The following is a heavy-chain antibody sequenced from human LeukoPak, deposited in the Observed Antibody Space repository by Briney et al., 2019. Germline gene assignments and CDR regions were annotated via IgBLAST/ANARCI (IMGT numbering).Heavy chain of an antibody. Sequence: GEVNHSGSTNYNPSLKSRVTISVDTSKNEFSLKLSSVTAADTAVYYCARDGDDYGDYSVHYWGQGTLVTVSS. D-gene: IGHD4-17*01. V-gene: IGHV4-34*01. CDR3: ARDGDDYGDYSVHY. J-gene: IGHJ4*02. CDR2: VNHSGST.